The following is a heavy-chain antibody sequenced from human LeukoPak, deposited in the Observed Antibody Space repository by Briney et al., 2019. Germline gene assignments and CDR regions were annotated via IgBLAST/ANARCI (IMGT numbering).Heavy chain of an antibody. CDR2: IYSTGST. Sequence: PSETLSLTCTVSGGSISSYYWSWIRQPAGKGLEWIGRIYSTGSTNYNPSLKSRVTMSVDTSKNQFSLRLRSVTAADTAVYYCARGPSITIFGVVMYTWFDPWGQGTPVSVSS. D-gene: IGHD3-3*01. CDR1: GGSISSYY. CDR3: ARGPSITIFGVVMYTWFDP. V-gene: IGHV4-4*07. J-gene: IGHJ5*02.